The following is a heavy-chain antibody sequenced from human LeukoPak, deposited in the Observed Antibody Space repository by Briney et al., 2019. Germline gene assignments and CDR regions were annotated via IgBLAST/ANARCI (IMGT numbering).Heavy chain of an antibody. Sequence: SETLSLICSVSGYSISSGYYWGWIRQSPGKGLEWIGSFYHSGSTYYNPSLKSRVTISIDTSRNQFSLKLSSVTAADTAVYYCARWVDYWGQGTLVTVSS. CDR2: FYHSGST. CDR1: GYSISSGYY. J-gene: IGHJ4*02. V-gene: IGHV4-38-2*02. CDR3: ARWVDY.